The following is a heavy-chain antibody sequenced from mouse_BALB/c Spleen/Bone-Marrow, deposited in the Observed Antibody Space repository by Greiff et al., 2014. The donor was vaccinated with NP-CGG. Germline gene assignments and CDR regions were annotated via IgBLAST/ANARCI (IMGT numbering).Heavy chain of an antibody. D-gene: IGHD2-1*01. CDR3: TRWDGNYGWFAY. V-gene: IGHV1-15*01. CDR1: GYTFTDYG. J-gene: IGHJ3*01. CDR2: IDPETGGT. Sequence: QVQLKESGAELVRPGASVTLSCKASGYTFTDYGMHWVKQTPVHGLEWIGAIDPETGGTAYNQKFKGKATLTADKSSSTAYMELRSLTSEDSAVYYCTRWDGNYGWFAYWGQGTLVTVSA.